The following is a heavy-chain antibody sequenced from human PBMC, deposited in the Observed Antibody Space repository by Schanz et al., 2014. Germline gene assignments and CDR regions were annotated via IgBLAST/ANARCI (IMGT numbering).Heavy chain of an antibody. CDR2: IGNGGVTI. J-gene: IGHJ4*02. CDR1: GFPFSDYF. CDR3: AKSQGSSFDS. Sequence: QVQLVDSGGGLVKPGGSLRLSCTASGFPFSDYFMAWIRQPPGRGLEWVSYIGNGGVTIYYADSVKGRFTISRDDAKKSMYLQMNNLRAEDTAVYYCAKSQGSSFDSWGQGTLVTVSS. D-gene: IGHD6-13*01. V-gene: IGHV3-11*04.